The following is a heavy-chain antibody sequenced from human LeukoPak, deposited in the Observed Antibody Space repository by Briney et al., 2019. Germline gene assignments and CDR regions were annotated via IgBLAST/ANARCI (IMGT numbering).Heavy chain of an antibody. J-gene: IGHJ6*03. CDR1: GFTFTNYW. Sequence: PGGSLRLSCAASGFTFTNYWMSWVRQAPGKGLEWVANIQQDGSEKYYVDSVKGRFTISRDNAKNSMYLQMNSLRAEDTAVYYCARPGGYYKNYYYYYMDVWGKGTTVTVSS. D-gene: IGHD3-3*01. V-gene: IGHV3-7*01. CDR2: IQQDGSEK. CDR3: ARPGGYYKNYYYYYMDV.